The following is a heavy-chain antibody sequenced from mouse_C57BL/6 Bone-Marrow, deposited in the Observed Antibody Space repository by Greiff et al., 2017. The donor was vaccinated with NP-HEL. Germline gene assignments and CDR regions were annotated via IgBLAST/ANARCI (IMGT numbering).Heavy chain of an antibody. Sequence: VKLMESGAELVRPGTSVKMSCKASGYTFTNYWIGWAKQRPGHGLEWIGDIYPGGGYTNYNEKFKGKATLTADKSSSTAYMQFSSLTSEDSAIYYCARHYYGSSYIWYFDVGGTGTTVTVSS. J-gene: IGHJ1*03. CDR2: IYPGGGYT. V-gene: IGHV1-63*01. D-gene: IGHD1-1*01. CDR1: GYTFTNYW. CDR3: ARHYYGSSYIWYFDV.